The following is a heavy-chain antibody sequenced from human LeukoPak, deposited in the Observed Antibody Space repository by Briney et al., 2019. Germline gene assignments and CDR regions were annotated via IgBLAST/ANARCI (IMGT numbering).Heavy chain of an antibody. CDR1: GGSISSYY. CDR2: ISYSGST. CDR3: ARCRDGYPPFDY. Sequence: SETLSLACTVSGGSISSYYWSWIRQPPGKGLEWIGYISYSGSTNYNPSLKSRVTISVDTSKNQFSLRLSSVTAADTAVYFCARCRDGYPPFDYWGQGTLVTVSS. V-gene: IGHV4-59*01. D-gene: IGHD5-24*01. J-gene: IGHJ4*02.